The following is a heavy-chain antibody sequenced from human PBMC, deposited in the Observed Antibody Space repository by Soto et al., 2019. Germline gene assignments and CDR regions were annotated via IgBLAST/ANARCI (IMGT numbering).Heavy chain of an antibody. CDR1: GGSISSSSYY. CDR3: ARHYQKEWLFPTRYYYYGMDV. D-gene: IGHD3-3*01. Sequence: SETLSLTCTVSGGSISSSSYYWVWIRQPPGKGLEWIGSIYYSGSTYYNPSLKSRVTISVDTSKNQFSLKLSSVTAADTAVYYCARHYQKEWLFPTRYYYYGMDVWGQGTTVTVSS. J-gene: IGHJ6*02. CDR2: IYYSGST. V-gene: IGHV4-39*01.